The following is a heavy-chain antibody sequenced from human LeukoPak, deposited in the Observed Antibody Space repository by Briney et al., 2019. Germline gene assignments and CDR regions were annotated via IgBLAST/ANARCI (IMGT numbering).Heavy chain of an antibody. V-gene: IGHV3-7*03. CDR3: ARGGVVPAAPYYFDY. J-gene: IGHJ4*02. CDR2: IKQDGSEK. Sequence: GSLRLSCAASGFTFSSYWMSWVRQAPGKGLEWVANIKQDGSEKYYVDSVKGRFTISRDNAKNSLYLQMNSLRAEDTAVYYCARGGVVPAAPYYFDYWGQGTLVTVSS. CDR1: GFTFSSYW. D-gene: IGHD2-2*01.